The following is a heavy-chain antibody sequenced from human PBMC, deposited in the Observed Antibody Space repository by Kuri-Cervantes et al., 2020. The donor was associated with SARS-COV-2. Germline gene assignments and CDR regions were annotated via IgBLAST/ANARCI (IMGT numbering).Heavy chain of an antibody. CDR1: GFTVSSNY. D-gene: IGHD2-2*01. CDR2: IYSGGST. V-gene: IGHV3-53*01. CDR3: ARETINGYCSSTSCHRWSWFDP. J-gene: IGHJ5*02. Sequence: GESLKISCAASGFTVSSNYMSWVSQAPGKGLEWVSVIYSGGSTYYADSVKGRFTISRDNSKNTLYLQMNSLRAEDTAVYYCARETINGYCSSTSCHRWSWFDPWGQGTLVTVSS.